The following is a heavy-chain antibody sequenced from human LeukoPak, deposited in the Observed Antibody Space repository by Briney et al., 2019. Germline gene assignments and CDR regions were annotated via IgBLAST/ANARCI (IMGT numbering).Heavy chain of an antibody. CDR3: VRDHIAVAGNAAFDI. D-gene: IGHD6-19*01. J-gene: IGHJ3*02. V-gene: IGHV1-18*01. CDR1: GYTFTSYG. CDR2: ISAYNGNT. Sequence: GASVKVSCKASGYTFTSYGISWVRQAPGQGLEWMGWISAYNGNTNYAQKLQGRVTMTTDTSTSTAYMELRSLRSDDTAVYYCVRDHIAVAGNAAFDIWGQGTMVTVSS.